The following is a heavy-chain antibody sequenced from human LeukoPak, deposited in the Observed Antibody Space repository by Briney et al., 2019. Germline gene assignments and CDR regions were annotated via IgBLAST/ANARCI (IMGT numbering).Heavy chain of an antibody. Sequence: GGSLRLSCAASGFTFSTYWINWVRQAPGKGLEWVANINQDGRETYYVDSVKGRFTISRDNAKNSLYLQMSSLRVEDTAVYYCARGTSEIRVPPTRYWGQGTVFTVSS. CDR2: INQDGRET. CDR1: GFTFSTYW. V-gene: IGHV3-7*01. CDR3: ARGTSEIRVPPTRY. J-gene: IGHJ4*02. D-gene: IGHD2-2*01.